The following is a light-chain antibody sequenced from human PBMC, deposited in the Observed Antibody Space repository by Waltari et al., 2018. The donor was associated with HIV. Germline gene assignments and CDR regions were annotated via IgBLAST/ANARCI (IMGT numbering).Light chain of an antibody. CDR1: SSDVGGYNY. J-gene: IGLJ1*01. CDR3: CSYAGSSTYV. CDR2: DVS. V-gene: IGLV2-23*02. Sequence: QSALTQPASVSGSPGQSITISCTGTSSDVGGYNYVSWYQQHPGKAPKLMIYDVSKRPSWVSNRFSGSKSGNTAYLTISGLQAEDEADYYCCSYAGSSTYVFGTGTKVTVL.